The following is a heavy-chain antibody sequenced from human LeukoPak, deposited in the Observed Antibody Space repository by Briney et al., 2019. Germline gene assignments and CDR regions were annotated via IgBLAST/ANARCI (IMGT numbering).Heavy chain of an antibody. CDR1: GFTFSSYA. V-gene: IGHV3-23*01. D-gene: IGHD3-10*01. CDR2: ISGSGGST. CDR3: AKGLSPYYYGSGSYSPTWFDP. Sequence: GGSLRLPCAASGFTFSSYAMSWVRQAPGKGLEWVSAISGSGGSTYYADSVKGRFTISRDNSKNTLYLQMNSLRAEDTAVYYCAKGLSPYYYGSGSYSPTWFDPWGQGTLVTVSS. J-gene: IGHJ5*02.